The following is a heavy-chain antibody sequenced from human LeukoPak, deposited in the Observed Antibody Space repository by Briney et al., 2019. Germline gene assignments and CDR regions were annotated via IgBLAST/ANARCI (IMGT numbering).Heavy chain of an antibody. Sequence: SSVTVSCKASGYSFTGYYMHWVRQAPGQGLEWMGWINCNTGGTNYVQKFQGRLTMTRDTSISTAYMELSSLRSDDTAVYYCARDPSGSYSDWFDPWGQGTLVTVSS. CDR1: GYSFTGYY. J-gene: IGHJ5*02. CDR3: ARDPSGSYSDWFDP. V-gene: IGHV1-2*02. CDR2: INCNTGGT. D-gene: IGHD1-26*01.